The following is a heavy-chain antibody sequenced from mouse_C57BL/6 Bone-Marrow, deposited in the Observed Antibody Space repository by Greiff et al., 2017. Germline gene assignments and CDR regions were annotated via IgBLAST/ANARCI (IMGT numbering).Heavy chain of an antibody. CDR3: ANSTTVVLYYVGR. V-gene: IGHV1-52*01. Sequence: QVQLQQPGAELVRPGSSVKLSCKASGYTFTSYWMHWVKQRPIQGLEWIGNIDPSDSETHYNQKFKDKATLTVDKSSSTAYMQLSSLTSEDSAVYYCANSTTVVLYYVGRWCEVTPLTVSS. D-gene: IGHD1-1*01. CDR1: GYTFTSYW. J-gene: IGHJ2*01. CDR2: IDPSDSET.